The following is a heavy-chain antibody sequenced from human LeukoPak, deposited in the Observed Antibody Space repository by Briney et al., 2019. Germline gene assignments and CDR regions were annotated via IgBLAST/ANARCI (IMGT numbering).Heavy chain of an antibody. CDR1: GGSISSSNW. D-gene: IGHD5-18*01. CDR2: IYHSGST. Sequence: SGTLSLTCAVSGGSISSSNWWSWVRQPPGKGLEWIGEIYHSGSTNYNPSLKSRVTISVDKSKNQFSLKLSSVTAADTAVYYCAGQRGYSYGRSYWYFDLWGRGTLVTVSS. CDR3: AGQRGYSYGRSYWYFDL. V-gene: IGHV4-4*02. J-gene: IGHJ2*01.